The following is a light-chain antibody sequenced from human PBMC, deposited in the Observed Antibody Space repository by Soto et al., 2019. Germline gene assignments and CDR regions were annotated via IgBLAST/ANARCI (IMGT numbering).Light chain of an antibody. CDR3: QQYQTYST. J-gene: IGKJ5*01. CDR2: AAS. Sequence: DIQMTQSPSSLSAAVGDRVTITCRASQGIRNDLGWYQQKPGKAPKLLIYAASSLQSGVPSRFSGSGSGTEFTLTISSLQPDDFATYFCQQYQTYSTFGQGTRLEIK. CDR1: QGIRND. V-gene: IGKV1-17*01.